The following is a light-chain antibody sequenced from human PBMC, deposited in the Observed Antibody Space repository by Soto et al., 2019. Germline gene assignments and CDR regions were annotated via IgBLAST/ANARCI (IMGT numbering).Light chain of an antibody. Sequence: DIQMTQSPSTLSGSVGDRVTITCRASQTISSRLAWYTQKPGKAPKILIYKASTLKSGVPSRFSGSGAGTECTRTISSLQPDDFATDYCQHYNSYSEAFGQGTKVDIK. CDR2: KAS. J-gene: IGKJ1*01. CDR1: QTISSR. V-gene: IGKV1-5*03. CDR3: QHYNSYSEA.